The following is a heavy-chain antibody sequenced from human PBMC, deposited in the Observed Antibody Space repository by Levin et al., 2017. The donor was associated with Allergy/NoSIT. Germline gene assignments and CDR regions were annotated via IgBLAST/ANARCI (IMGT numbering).Heavy chain of an antibody. J-gene: IGHJ6*02. Sequence: GGSLRLSCAASGFTFSSYAMHWVRQAPGKGLEWVAVISYDGSNKYYADSVKGRFTISRDNSKNTLYLQMNSLRAEDTAVYYCARDLEGAGATGWIFYYYGMDVWGQGTTVTVSS. CDR2: ISYDGSNK. CDR3: ARDLEGAGATGWIFYYYGMDV. D-gene: IGHD1-26*01. CDR1: GFTFSSYA. V-gene: IGHV3-30*04.